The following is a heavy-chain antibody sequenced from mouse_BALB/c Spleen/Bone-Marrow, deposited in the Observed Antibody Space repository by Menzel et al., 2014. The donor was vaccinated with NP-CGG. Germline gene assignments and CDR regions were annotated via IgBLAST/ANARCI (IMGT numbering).Heavy chain of an antibody. V-gene: IGHV14-3*02. CDR3: ARYYYGYYYEY. J-gene: IGHJ2*01. Sequence: VQLQQSGAELVKPGASVKLSCTASGFNIKDTYMHWVKQRPEQGLEWIGRIDPANGNTKYDPKFQGKATITADTSSNTGYLQLSSLTAEDTAVYYCARYYYGYYYEYWGQGTTLTVSS. CDR1: GFNIKDTY. D-gene: IGHD1-2*01. CDR2: IDPANGNT.